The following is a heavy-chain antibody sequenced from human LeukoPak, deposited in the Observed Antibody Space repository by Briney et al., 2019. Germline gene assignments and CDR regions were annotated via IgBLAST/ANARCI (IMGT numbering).Heavy chain of an antibody. V-gene: IGHV4-59*08. CDR3: ARHIGVGTFDY. CDR2: IYYSGST. D-gene: IGHD1-26*01. Sequence: PSEALSLTCTVSGGSISSYYWSWIRQPPGKGLEWIGYIYYSGSTNYNPSLKSRVTISVDTSKNQFSLKLSSVTAADTAVYYCARHIGVGTFDYWGQGTLVTVSS. J-gene: IGHJ4*02. CDR1: GGSISSYY.